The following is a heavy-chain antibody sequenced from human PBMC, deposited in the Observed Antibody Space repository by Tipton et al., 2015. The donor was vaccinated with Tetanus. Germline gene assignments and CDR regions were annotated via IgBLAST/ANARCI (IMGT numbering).Heavy chain of an antibody. CDR3: AKPDMVRGVSRSAFDV. D-gene: IGHD3-10*01. Sequence: SLRLSCAASGFIFGDHGMHWVRQAPGKGLEWVAVISYDGNNKYYGDSVKGRFTISRDNSENTLHLLMNSLRPGDTAVYFCAKPDMVRGVSRSAFDVWGQGTMVTVSS. CDR1: GFIFGDHG. J-gene: IGHJ3*01. CDR2: ISYDGNNK. V-gene: IGHV3-30*18.